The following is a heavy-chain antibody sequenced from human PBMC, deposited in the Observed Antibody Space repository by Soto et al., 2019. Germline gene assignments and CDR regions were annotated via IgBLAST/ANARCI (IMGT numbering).Heavy chain of an antibody. V-gene: IGHV3-53*01. CDR1: GFTVSSNY. CDR3: ERVDYSNYDYYYGMDV. CDR2: IYSGGST. Sequence: GGSLRLSCAASGFTVSSNYMSWVRQAPGKGLEWVSVIYSGGSTYYADSVKGRFTISRDNSKNTLYLQMNSLRAEDTAVYYCERVDYSNYDYYYGMDVWGQGTTVTVSS. J-gene: IGHJ6*02. D-gene: IGHD4-4*01.